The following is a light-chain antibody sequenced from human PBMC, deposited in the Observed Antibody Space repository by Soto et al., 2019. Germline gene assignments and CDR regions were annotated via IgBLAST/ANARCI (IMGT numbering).Light chain of an antibody. J-gene: IGKJ1*01. CDR1: QSVSNY. Sequence: SPGTLSLSPGDRVTITCRASQSVSNYLQWYQQKSGHAPKLLVYAASSLHSGVPSRFSGSGSGTDFTLTISSLQPEDFATYYCLQTYTSLTWTFGQGTKVDIK. V-gene: IGKV1-39*01. CDR3: LQTYTSLTWT. CDR2: AAS.